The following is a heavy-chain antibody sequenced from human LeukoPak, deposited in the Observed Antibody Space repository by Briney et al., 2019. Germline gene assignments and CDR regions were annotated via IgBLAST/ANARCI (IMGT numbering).Heavy chain of an antibody. D-gene: IGHD2-21*01. V-gene: IGHV3-9*01. CDR2: ISWNSGSL. Sequence: PGRSLRLSCAASGFTFGDYAMHWVRQAPGKGLEWVSGISWNSGSLGYADSVKGRFTISRDNAKNSLYLQMNSLRAEDTALYYCATDGAALGESLDYWGQGTLVTVSS. J-gene: IGHJ4*02. CDR3: ATDGAALGESLDY. CDR1: GFTFGDYA.